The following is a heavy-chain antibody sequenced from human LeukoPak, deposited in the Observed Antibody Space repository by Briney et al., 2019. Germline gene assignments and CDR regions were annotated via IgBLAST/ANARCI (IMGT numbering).Heavy chain of an antibody. D-gene: IGHD2-2*01. J-gene: IGHJ3*02. CDR3: ARAENYCSSTSCYSLGAFDI. CDR1: GYTFTGYY. CDR2: INPNSGDT. V-gene: IGHV1-2*06. Sequence: ASVKVSCKASGYTFTGYYMHWVRQAPGQGLEWMGRINPNSGDTNFAQKFQGRVTMTRDTSLSTAYMELSRLRSEDTAVYYCARAENYCSSTSCYSLGAFDIWGQGTMVTVSS.